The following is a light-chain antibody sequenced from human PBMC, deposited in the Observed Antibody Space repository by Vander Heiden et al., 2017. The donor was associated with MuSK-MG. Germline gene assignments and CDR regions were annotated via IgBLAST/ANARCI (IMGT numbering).Light chain of an antibody. Sequence: EIVMTQSPATLSVSPGERATLSCRASQSVSGNLAWYQQEPGQAPRLLIYGASTRATGIPARFSGSGSGTEFTLTISSLQSEDFAVYYCQQYNNWPPYTFGQGTKLEIK. CDR3: QQYNNWPPYT. CDR1: QSVSGN. CDR2: GAS. V-gene: IGKV3-15*01. J-gene: IGKJ2*01.